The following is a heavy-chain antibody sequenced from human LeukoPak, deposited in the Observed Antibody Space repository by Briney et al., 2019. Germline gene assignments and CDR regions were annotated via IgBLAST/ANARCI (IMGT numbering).Heavy chain of an antibody. CDR3: AKGPKFLVVPAAPFDY. CDR2: ISYDGSNK. CDR1: GFTFSSYA. J-gene: IGHJ4*02. D-gene: IGHD2-2*01. Sequence: PGGSLRLSCAASGFTFSSYAMHWVRQAPGKGLEWVAVISYDGSNKYYADSVKGRFTISRDNSKNTLYLQMNSLRAEDTAVYYCAKGPKFLVVPAAPFDYWGQGTLVTVSS. V-gene: IGHV3-30-3*01.